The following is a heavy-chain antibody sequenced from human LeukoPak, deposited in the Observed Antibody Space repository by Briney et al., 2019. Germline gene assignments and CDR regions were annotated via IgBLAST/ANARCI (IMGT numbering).Heavy chain of an antibody. CDR3: AKVHLTYYYDSDGYGFQDH. CDR1: GFTFSSYG. Sequence: PGGSLRLSCAASGFTFSSYGMPWVRQAPGKGLEWVAVISYDGNNKYYGDSVKGRFTISRDNSKNTLFLQMNSLRTEDTAVYYCAKVHLTYYYDSDGYGFQDHWGQGTLVTVSS. CDR2: ISYDGNNK. V-gene: IGHV3-30*18. J-gene: IGHJ4*02. D-gene: IGHD3-22*01.